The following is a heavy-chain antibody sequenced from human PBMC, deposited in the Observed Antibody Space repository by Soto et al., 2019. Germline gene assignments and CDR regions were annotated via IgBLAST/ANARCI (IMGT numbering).Heavy chain of an antibody. CDR3: ARQAKDSNSSAYFAY. D-gene: IGHD3-22*01. CDR2: IYPGKSET. V-gene: IGHV5-51*01. Sequence: GESLKISCKGSGYSFTNYYIGWVRQMPGKGLEWMGFIYPGKSETTYNPSFQGQVSISVDTSISTAYLQWSSLRASDTAMYYCARQAKDSNSSAYFAYWGQGTLVTVSS. CDR1: GYSFTNYY. J-gene: IGHJ4*02.